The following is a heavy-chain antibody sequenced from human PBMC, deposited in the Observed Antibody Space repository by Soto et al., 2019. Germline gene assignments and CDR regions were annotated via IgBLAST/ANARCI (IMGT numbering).Heavy chain of an antibody. J-gene: IGHJ4*02. CDR2: ISAHNGNT. D-gene: IGHD1-1*01. V-gene: IGHV1-18*01. CDR3: ARGRYGDY. Sequence: VHLVQSGAAVKKPGASVKVSCKASGYTFTSYGITWVRQAPGQGLEWMGWISAHNGNTDYAQKLQGRVIVTRDTSTRTAYMELRSLRSEYTAVYYWARGRYGDYWGQGALVTVSS. CDR1: GYTFTSYG.